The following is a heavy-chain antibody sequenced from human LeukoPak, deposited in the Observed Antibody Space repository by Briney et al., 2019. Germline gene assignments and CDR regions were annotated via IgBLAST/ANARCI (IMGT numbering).Heavy chain of an antibody. CDR1: GGSISSYY. Sequence: SETLSLTCTVSGGSISSYYWSWIRQPAGKGLEWIGRIYTSGSTNYNPSLKSRVTISVDTSKNQFSLKLSSVTAADTAVYYCARDLSLGSCSSTSCYGYWGQGTLVTVSS. CDR3: ARDLSLGSCSSTSCYGY. V-gene: IGHV4-4*07. CDR2: IYTSGST. J-gene: IGHJ4*02. D-gene: IGHD2-2*01.